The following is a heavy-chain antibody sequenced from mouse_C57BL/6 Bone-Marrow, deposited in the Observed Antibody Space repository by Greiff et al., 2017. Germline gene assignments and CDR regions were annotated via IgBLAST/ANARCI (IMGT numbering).Heavy chain of an antibody. J-gene: IGHJ3*01. CDR2: IDPYDSYT. CDR1: GYTFTSYW. CDR3: ATSSKYVWVSY. D-gene: IGHD2-5*01. Sequence: VQLQQPGAELVMPGASVKLSCKASGYTFTSYWMHWVKQRPGQGLEWIGEIDPYDSYTKYNQKFKGKATLTVDKTSSTAYMPLSSLTSEDSAVYFSATSSKYVWVSYWGQGTLVTVSA. V-gene: IGHV1-69*01.